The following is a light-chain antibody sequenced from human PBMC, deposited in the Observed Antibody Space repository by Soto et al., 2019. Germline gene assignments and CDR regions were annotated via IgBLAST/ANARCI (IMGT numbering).Light chain of an antibody. CDR1: QSVSNNY. CDR3: QQYGSSGT. CDR2: VAS. Sequence: EIVLTQSPGTLSLSPGERATLSCRASQSVSNNYLAWYQQKPGQAPRLLIYVASNRATGIPDRFSGSGSGTDFTLNISRLEPEDFAVYYCQQYGSSGTVGQGTKVDSK. J-gene: IGKJ1*01. V-gene: IGKV3-20*01.